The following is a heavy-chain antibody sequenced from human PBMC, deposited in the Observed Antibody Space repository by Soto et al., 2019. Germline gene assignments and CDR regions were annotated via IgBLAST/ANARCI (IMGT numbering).Heavy chain of an antibody. D-gene: IGHD5-18*01. V-gene: IGHV1-69*05. J-gene: IGHJ4*02. CDR2: IIPMFGTA. CDR3: ASGIQLWLRRINNGYSG. Sequence: QVQLVQSGAEVKKPESSVKVSCKAPGGTFSTYAISWVRQAPGQGLEWMGGIIPMFGTANYAQRFQDRVTITXXASTNTVYMELSSLRSEDTAVYFCASGIQLWLRRINNGYSGWGQGTLVTVSS. CDR1: GGTFSTYA.